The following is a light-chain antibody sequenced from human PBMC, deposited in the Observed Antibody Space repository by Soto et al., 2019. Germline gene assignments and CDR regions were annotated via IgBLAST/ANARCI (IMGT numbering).Light chain of an antibody. CDR2: AVT. V-gene: IGLV2-14*01. Sequence: QSALTQPASVSGSPGQSITISCTGTSSDIGCYNFVSWYHQHPGKAPKLLIYAVTNRPSGIPDRFSGSKSGNTASLTISGLQAEYGADYYCASYTTSRTLGFGGGTKVTVL. CDR3: ASYTTSRTLG. CDR1: SSDIGCYNF. J-gene: IGLJ2*01.